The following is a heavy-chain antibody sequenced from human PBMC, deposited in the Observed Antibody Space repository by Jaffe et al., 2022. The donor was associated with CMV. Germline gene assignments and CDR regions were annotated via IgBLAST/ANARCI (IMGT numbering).Heavy chain of an antibody. V-gene: IGHV3-33*08. Sequence: QVQLVESGGGVVQPGRSLRLSCAASGFTFSSYGMHWVRQAPGKGLEWVAVIWYDGSNKYYADSVKGRFTISRDNSKNTLYLQMNSLRAEDTAVYYCARVNWGHSLYYYYYMDVWGKGTTVTVSS. J-gene: IGHJ6*03. CDR2: IWYDGSNK. CDR1: GFTFSSYG. D-gene: IGHD7-27*01. CDR3: ARVNWGHSLYYYYYMDV.